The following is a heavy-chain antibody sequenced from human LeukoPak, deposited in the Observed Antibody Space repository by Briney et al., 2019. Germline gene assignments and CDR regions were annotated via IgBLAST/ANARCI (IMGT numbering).Heavy chain of an antibody. CDR3: AKDSSGSSWTPAEYFQP. D-gene: IGHD6-13*01. CDR2: IFGGGGT. J-gene: IGHJ1*01. V-gene: IGHV3-53*01. CDR1: GFTVSSNY. Sequence: GGSLRLSCAAFGFTVSSNYMSWVRQAPGKGLEWVSVIFGGGGTYYGDSVRGRFTISRDNSKNTLYLQVNSLRAEDTAVYYCAKDSSGSSWTPAEYFQPWGQATLVTVSS.